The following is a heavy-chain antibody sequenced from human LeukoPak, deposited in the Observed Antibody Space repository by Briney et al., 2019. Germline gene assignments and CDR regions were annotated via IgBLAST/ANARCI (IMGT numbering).Heavy chain of an antibody. V-gene: IGHV3-11*04. D-gene: IGHD3-16*02. Sequence: GSLRLSCAASGFTFSDYYMSWIRQAPGKGLEWVSYISSGSTIYYADSVKGRFTISRDNAKNSLYLQMNSLRAEDTAVYYCARDLPDFYDYVWGSYPPDAFDIWGQGTMVTVSS. CDR1: GFTFSDYY. CDR3: ARDLPDFYDYVWGSYPPDAFDI. CDR2: ISSGSTI. J-gene: IGHJ3*02.